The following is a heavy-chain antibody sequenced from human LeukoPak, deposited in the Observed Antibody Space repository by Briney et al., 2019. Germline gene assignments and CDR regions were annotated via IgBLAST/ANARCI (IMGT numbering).Heavy chain of an antibody. CDR2: ISSSSSYI. D-gene: IGHD4/OR15-4a*01. CDR3: ATDPRLLTY. J-gene: IGHJ4*01. V-gene: IGHV3-21*04. Sequence: GGSLRLSCAASGFTFSSYSMNWVRQAPGKGLEWVSSISSSSSYIYYADSVKGRFTISRDNAKNSLFLQMNGLRPEDTALYYCATDPRLLTYWGHGTLVTVSS. CDR1: GFTFSSYS.